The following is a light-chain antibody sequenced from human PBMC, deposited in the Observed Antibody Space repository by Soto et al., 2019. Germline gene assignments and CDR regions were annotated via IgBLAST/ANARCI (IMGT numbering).Light chain of an antibody. CDR1: QSVSSK. CDR3: QQYNNWPPIT. CDR2: GAS. J-gene: IGKJ5*01. V-gene: IGKV3-15*01. Sequence: EMVLTQSPDTLSVSPGERATLSCLASQSVSSKLAWYQQKPGQAPRLLIYGASTRATGIPARFSGSGPGTEFTLTISSLQSEDFAVYYCQQYNNWPPITFGQGTRLQIK.